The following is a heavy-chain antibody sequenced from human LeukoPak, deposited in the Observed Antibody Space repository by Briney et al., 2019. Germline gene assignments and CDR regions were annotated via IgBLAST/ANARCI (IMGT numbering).Heavy chain of an antibody. J-gene: IGHJ4*02. CDR3: TTDLGPLWGRGGYSYGYADY. Sequence: GGSLRLSCAASGFTFSNAWMSWVRQAPGKGLEWVGRIKSKTDGGTTDYAAPVKGRFTISRDDSKNTLYLQMNSLKTEDTAVYYCTTDLGPLWGRGGYSYGYADYWGQGTLVTVSS. CDR2: IKSKTDGGTT. V-gene: IGHV3-15*01. D-gene: IGHD5-18*01. CDR1: GFTFSNAW.